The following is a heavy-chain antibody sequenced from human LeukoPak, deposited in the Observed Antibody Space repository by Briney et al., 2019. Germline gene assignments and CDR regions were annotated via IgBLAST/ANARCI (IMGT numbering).Heavy chain of an antibody. V-gene: IGHV3-21*01. Sequence: GGSLRLSCAASGFTFSSYSMNWVRQAPGKGLEWVSSISSSSSYIYYADSVKGRFTISRDNAKNSLYLQMNSLRAEDTAVYYCATFKYRLLYPYYFDYWGQGTLVTVSS. J-gene: IGHJ4*02. D-gene: IGHD2-2*02. CDR1: GFTFSSYS. CDR3: ATFKYRLLYPYYFDY. CDR2: ISSSSSYI.